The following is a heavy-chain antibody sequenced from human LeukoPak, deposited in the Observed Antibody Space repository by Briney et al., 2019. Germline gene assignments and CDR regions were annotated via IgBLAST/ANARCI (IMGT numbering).Heavy chain of an antibody. CDR2: INHRGST. D-gene: IGHD3-3*01. J-gene: IGHJ4*02. Sequence: SDTLSLTRAGYGGSFSGYYWSWIRQPPGKGLEWIGEINHRGSTKHNPSLKSRVTISVDTSKNQFSLKLSSVTAADTAVYYCARVTTIFGVDMYDFDYWGQGTLVTVSS. CDR1: GGSFSGYY. CDR3: ARVTTIFGVDMYDFDY. V-gene: IGHV4-34*01.